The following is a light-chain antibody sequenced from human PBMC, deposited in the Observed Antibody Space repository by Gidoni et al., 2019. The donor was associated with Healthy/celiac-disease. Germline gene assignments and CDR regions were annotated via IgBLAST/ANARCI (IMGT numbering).Light chain of an antibody. CDR1: QSISSW. J-gene: IGKJ1*01. V-gene: IGKV1-5*03. Sequence: DIQRTQSPSTLSASVGDRVTITCRASQSISSWLAWYQQKPVKAPKLLIYQASSLESGVPSRFSGSGSGTEFTLTISSLQPDDFSTYYCQQYNSYSWTFGQGTKVEIK. CDR2: QAS. CDR3: QQYNSYSWT.